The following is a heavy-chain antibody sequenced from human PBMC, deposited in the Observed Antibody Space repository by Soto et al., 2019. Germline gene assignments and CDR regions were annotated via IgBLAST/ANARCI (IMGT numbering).Heavy chain of an antibody. Sequence: PSETLSLTCTVSGGSISSYYWSWIRQPPGKGLEWIGYIYYSGSTNYNPSLKSRVTISVDTSKNQFSLKLSSVTAADTAVYYCARDQGYYDSSGYYYAGSYNWFDPWGQGTLVTVSS. D-gene: IGHD3-22*01. J-gene: IGHJ5*02. CDR2: IYYSGST. V-gene: IGHV4-59*01. CDR3: ARDQGYYDSSGYYYAGSYNWFDP. CDR1: GGSISSYY.